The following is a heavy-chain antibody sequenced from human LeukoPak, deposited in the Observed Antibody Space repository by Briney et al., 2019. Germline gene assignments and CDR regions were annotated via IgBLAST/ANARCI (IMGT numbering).Heavy chain of an antibody. Sequence: GGSLRLSCAASGFTFSSYSMNWVRQAPGKGLEWVSTISSSSSYIYYADSVKGRFTISRDNSKNTLYLQMNSLRAEDTAVYYCAKVVAAEPDEAFDIWGQGTMVTVSS. V-gene: IGHV3-21*04. CDR3: AKVVAAEPDEAFDI. CDR2: ISSSSSYI. D-gene: IGHD1-26*01. J-gene: IGHJ3*02. CDR1: GFTFSSYS.